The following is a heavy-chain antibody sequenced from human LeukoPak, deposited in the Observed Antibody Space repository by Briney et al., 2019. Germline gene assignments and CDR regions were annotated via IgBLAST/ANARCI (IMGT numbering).Heavy chain of an antibody. CDR1: GGSISSSSYY. D-gene: IGHD6-6*01. CDR2: IYYSGST. J-gene: IGHJ4*02. V-gene: IGHV4-39*02. Sequence: SETLSLTCTVSGGSISSSSYYWGWIRQPPGKGLEWIGSIYYSGSTYYNPSLKSRVTISVDTSKNEFSLKMNSVTAADTAVYYCAREHRSSKYFDSWGQGALMIVSS. CDR3: AREHRSSKYFDS.